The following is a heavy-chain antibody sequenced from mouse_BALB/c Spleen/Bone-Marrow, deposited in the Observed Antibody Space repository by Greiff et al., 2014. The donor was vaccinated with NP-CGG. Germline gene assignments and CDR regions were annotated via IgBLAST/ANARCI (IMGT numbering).Heavy chain of an antibody. D-gene: IGHD1-1*01. CDR2: ISYDGSN. CDR3: SSYLYYAMDY. J-gene: IGHJ4*01. CDR1: GYSINSGYY. Sequence: EVKLQESGPGLVKPSQSLSLTCSVTGYSINSGYYWNWIRQFPGNKLEWMGYISYDGSNNYNPSLKNRISITSYTSKNQFFLKLNSVTTEDSDTYSCSSYLYYAMDYWGQGTSVTVSS. V-gene: IGHV3-6*02.